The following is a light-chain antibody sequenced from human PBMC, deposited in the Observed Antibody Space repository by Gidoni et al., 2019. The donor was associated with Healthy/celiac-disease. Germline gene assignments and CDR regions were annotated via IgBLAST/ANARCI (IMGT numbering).Light chain of an antibody. V-gene: IGKV3-11*01. Sequence: EIVLTQSPATLSLAPGESATLSCRASQSVSSYLAWYQKKPGQAPRLLIYDASHRATGIPARLRGSGSGTDFTLTIRSLEPEDFAVYFCQHRSSFGPGTKVDIK. CDR2: DAS. CDR3: QHRSS. J-gene: IGKJ3*01. CDR1: QSVSSY.